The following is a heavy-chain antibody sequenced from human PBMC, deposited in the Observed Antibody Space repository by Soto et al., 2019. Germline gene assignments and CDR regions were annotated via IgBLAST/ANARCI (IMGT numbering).Heavy chain of an antibody. D-gene: IGHD2-8*01. CDR1: GSTFSSYA. CDR3: ARAPRNGFPDLYFDL. V-gene: IGHV1-69*12. J-gene: IGHJ2*01. Sequence: QVQLVQSGAEVQKPGSSVKVSCKASGSTFSSYAISWVRQAPGQGVEWMGGIIPIFGTANYAQKFQGRVTLTADEATRTADMELSSLRSEDTAVYYCARAPRNGFPDLYFDLWGRGTLVTVSS. CDR2: IIPIFGTA.